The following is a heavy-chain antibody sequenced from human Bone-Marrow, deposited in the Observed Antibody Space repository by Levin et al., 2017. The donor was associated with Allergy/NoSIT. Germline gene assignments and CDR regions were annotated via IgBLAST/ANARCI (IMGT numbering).Heavy chain of an antibody. V-gene: IGHV3-48*02. CDR2: ISTSSSTV. Sequence: GGSLRLSCAASKFTFTNSSMNWVRLAPGKGLEWVSYISTSSSTVWYADSVKGRFTISRDNAKKSLYLQMDSLRDEDTAVYYCASSTSMGNSWNSNFYYYGMDVWGQGTTVTVSS. CDR3: ASSTSMGNSWNSNFYYYGMDV. J-gene: IGHJ6*02. CDR1: KFTFTNSS. D-gene: IGHD1-1*01.